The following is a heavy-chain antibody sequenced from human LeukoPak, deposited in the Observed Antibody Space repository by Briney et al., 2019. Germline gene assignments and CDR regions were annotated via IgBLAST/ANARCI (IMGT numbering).Heavy chain of an antibody. Sequence: GRSLRLSCGASGFTFDDYAMFWVRLGPGKGLEGVSGISWDSKNIGYAASVKGRFTISRDNAKNSLYLQMNSLRGDDTAFYYCARGNRDSSGFYYYYGMDVWGQGTTVTVSS. CDR2: ISWDSKNI. D-gene: IGHD6-19*01. CDR3: ARGNRDSSGFYYYYGMDV. J-gene: IGHJ6*02. CDR1: GFTFDDYA. V-gene: IGHV3-9*01.